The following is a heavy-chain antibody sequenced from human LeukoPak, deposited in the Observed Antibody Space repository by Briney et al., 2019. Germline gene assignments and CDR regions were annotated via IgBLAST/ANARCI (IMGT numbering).Heavy chain of an antibody. Sequence: ASVKISCKVSGYTFTDYYMHWVQQAPGKGLEWMGLVDPEDGETLYAEKFQGRVTITADTSTDTAYMELSSLRSEDTAVYYCATRGRVTMIRGTDYWGQGTLVTVSS. CDR2: VDPEDGET. J-gene: IGHJ4*02. D-gene: IGHD3-10*01. V-gene: IGHV1-69-2*01. CDR1: GYTFTDYY. CDR3: ATRGRVTMIRGTDY.